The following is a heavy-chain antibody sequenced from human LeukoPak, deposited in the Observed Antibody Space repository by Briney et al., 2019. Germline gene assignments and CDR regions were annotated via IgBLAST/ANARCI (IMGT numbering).Heavy chain of an antibody. V-gene: IGHV3-48*01. CDR1: GFTFSSYS. J-gene: IGHJ4*02. CDR3: ASFVELPDY. Sequence: PGGSLRLSCAASGFTFSSYSMNWVRQAPGKGLEWVSYISSSSSTIYYADSVKGRLTIPRDNAKNSLYLQMNSLRAEDTAVYYCASFVELPDYWGQGTLVTVSS. D-gene: IGHD1-7*01. CDR2: ISSSSSTI.